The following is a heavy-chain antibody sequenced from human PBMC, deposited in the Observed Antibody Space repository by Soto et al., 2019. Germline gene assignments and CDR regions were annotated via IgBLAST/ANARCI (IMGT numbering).Heavy chain of an antibody. CDR3: AKDGDCSGGSCYSLSWYFDL. Sequence: GGSLRLSCAASGFTFDDYAMHWVRQGPGKGLEWVSGISWNSGSIGYADSVKGRFTISRDNAKNSLYLQMNSLRAEDTALYYCAKDGDCSGGSCYSLSWYFDLWGRGTLVTVSS. J-gene: IGHJ2*01. V-gene: IGHV3-9*01. D-gene: IGHD2-15*01. CDR2: ISWNSGSI. CDR1: GFTFDDYA.